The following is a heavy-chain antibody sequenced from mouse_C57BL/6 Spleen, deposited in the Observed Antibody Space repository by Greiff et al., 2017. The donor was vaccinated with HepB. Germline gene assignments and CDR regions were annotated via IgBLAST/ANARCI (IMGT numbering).Heavy chain of an antibody. J-gene: IGHJ2*01. V-gene: IGHV1-52*01. CDR3: ARDDGYHAGYYFDY. D-gene: IGHD2-3*01. Sequence: QQSCKASGYIFTSYWMHWVKQRPIQGLEWIGNIDPSDSETHYNQKFKDKATLTVDKSSSTAYMQLSSLTSEDSAVYYCARDDGYHAGYYFDYWGQGTTLTVSS. CDR2: IDPSDSET. CDR1: GYIFTSYW.